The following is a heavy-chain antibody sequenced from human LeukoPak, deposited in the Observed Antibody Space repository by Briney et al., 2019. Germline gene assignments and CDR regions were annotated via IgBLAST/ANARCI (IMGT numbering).Heavy chain of an antibody. D-gene: IGHD5-18*01. J-gene: IGHJ4*02. V-gene: IGHV4-39*01. CDR1: GGSISSSSYY. CDR2: IYYSGST. Sequence: SETLSLTCTVSGGSISSSSYYWGWIRQPPGKGLEWIGSIYYSGSTYYNPSLKSRVTISVDTSKNLFSLKLSSVTAADTAVYYCARPSSGLWSNPFDYWGQGTLVTVSS. CDR3: ARPSSGLWSNPFDY.